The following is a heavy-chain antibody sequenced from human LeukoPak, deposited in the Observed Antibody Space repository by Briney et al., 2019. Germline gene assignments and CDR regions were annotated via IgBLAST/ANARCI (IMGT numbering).Heavy chain of an antibody. V-gene: IGHV1-2*06. CDR3: ARSAEHCNNGVCFTDYYMDV. J-gene: IGHJ6*03. D-gene: IGHD2-8*01. CDR1: GYTFSGSY. CDR2: INPDSGDP. Sequence: ASVKVSRKTSGYTFSGSYIHWVRQAPGQGPEWMVRINPDSGDPNYTQNFHGRVTMTRDTSITTAYMELSSLTSDDTAVYFCARSAEHCNNGVCFTDYYMDVWGKGTTVTVSS.